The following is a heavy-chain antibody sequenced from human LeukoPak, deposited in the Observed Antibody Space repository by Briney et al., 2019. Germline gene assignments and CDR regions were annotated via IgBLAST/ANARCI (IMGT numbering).Heavy chain of an antibody. Sequence: PSETLSLTCSVSGGAIGSDGYYWNWIRQPPGKGLEWIGYIYYSGSASYNPSLKGRVTISVDTSKNQFSLRLSSVTAADTAVYYCARGLDGSALVSNYYYYMDVWGKGTTVTVSS. V-gene: IGHV4-31*03. J-gene: IGHJ6*03. CDR3: ARGLDGSALVSNYYYYMDV. CDR2: IYYSGSA. D-gene: IGHD5/OR15-5a*01. CDR1: GGAIGSDGYY.